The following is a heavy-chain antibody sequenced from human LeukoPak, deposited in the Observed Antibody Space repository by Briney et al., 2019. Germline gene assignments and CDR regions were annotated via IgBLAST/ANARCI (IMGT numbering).Heavy chain of an antibody. J-gene: IGHJ3*02. CDR3: AKDLMVYAIQGAFDI. V-gene: IGHV3-30*02. D-gene: IGHD2-8*01. CDR2: IRYDGSNK. CDR1: GFTFSSYG. Sequence: GGSLRLSCAASGFTFSSYGMHWVRQAPGKGLEWVAFIRYDGSNKYYADSVKGRFTISSDNSKNTLYLQMNSLRAEDTAVYYCAKDLMVYAIQGAFDIWGQGTMVTVSS.